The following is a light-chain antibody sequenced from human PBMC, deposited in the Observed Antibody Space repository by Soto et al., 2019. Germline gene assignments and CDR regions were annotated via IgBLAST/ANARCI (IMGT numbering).Light chain of an antibody. CDR3: QQYNSYSIT. CDR1: QSIATY. Sequence: DIHMTQSPSTLSAAVGDRVPITCRASQSIATYLTWYQQKPGKAPKLLIYDASSLKSGVPSRFSGSGSGTEFTLTISSLHPDDFGTYYCQQYNSYSITFGQGTRLEI. J-gene: IGKJ5*01. V-gene: IGKV1-5*01. CDR2: DAS.